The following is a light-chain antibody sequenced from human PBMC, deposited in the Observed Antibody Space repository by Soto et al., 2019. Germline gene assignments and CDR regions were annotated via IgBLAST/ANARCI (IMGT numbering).Light chain of an antibody. CDR1: SSDVGDYPY. J-gene: IGLJ2*01. V-gene: IGLV2-14*03. CDR3: SSYTSDTTLDVL. Sequence: ALTQPASVSGSPGQSITISCTGTSSDVGDYPYVSWYQQYPGKAPKLIIYDVSNRPSGVSDRFSGSKSGNTASLTISGLQTEDEADYYCSSYTSDTTLDVLFGGGTKLTVL. CDR2: DVS.